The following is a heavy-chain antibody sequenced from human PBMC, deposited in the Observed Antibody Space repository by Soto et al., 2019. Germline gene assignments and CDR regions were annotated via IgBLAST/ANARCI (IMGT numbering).Heavy chain of an antibody. V-gene: IGHV3-21*01. CDR3: ARVLTMITFGGVSAFDI. D-gene: IGHD3-16*01. CDR2: ISSSSSYI. J-gene: IGHJ3*02. CDR1: GFTFSSYS. Sequence: GGSLRLSCAASGFTFSSYSMNWVRQAPGKGLEWVSSISSSSSYIYYADSVKGRFTISRDNAKNSLYLQMNSLRAEDTAVYYCARVLTMITFGGVSAFDIWGQGTMVTVSS.